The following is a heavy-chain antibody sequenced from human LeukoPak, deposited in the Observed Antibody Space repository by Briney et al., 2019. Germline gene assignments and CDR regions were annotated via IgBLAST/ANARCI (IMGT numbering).Heavy chain of an antibody. CDR3: ARDSGGLWFGETYFDY. D-gene: IGHD3-10*01. V-gene: IGHV3-74*01. J-gene: IGHJ4*02. CDR1: GFTFSNYW. CDR2: INIDGSST. Sequence: GGSLRLSCAASGFTFSNYWMPWVRQVPGKGLVWVSRINIDGSSTDYADSVKGRFTMSRDNAKNTLYLQMNSLRAEDTAVYYCARDSGGLWFGETYFDYWGQGTLVTVSS.